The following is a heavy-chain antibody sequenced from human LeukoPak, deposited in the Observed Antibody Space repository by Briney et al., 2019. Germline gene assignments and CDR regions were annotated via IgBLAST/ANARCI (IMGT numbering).Heavy chain of an antibody. CDR3: TTSDDDYVWGSYRYTSHYYYYMDV. D-gene: IGHD3-16*02. Sequence: GGSLRLSCAASGSTFSNAWMSWVRQAPGKGLEWVGRIKSKTDGGTTDYAAPVKGRFTISRDDSKNTLYLQMNSLKTEDTAVYYCTTSDDDYVWGSYRYTSHYYYYMDVWGKGTTVTVSS. V-gene: IGHV3-15*01. J-gene: IGHJ6*03. CDR1: GSTFSNAW. CDR2: IKSKTDGGTT.